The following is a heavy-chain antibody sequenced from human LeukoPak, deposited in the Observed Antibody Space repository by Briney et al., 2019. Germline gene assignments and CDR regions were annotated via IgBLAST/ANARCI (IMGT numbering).Heavy chain of an antibody. V-gene: IGHV3-30-3*01. CDR2: ISYDGSNK. J-gene: IGHJ5*02. CDR3: ARDLAYDFWSGYSSQSLDP. D-gene: IGHD3-3*01. Sequence: GGSLRLSCAASGFTFSSYAMHWVRQAPGKGLEWVAVISYDGSNKYYADSVKGRFTISRDNPKNTLYLQMNSLRAEDTAVYYCARDLAYDFWSGYSSQSLDPWGQGTLVTVSS. CDR1: GFTFSSYA.